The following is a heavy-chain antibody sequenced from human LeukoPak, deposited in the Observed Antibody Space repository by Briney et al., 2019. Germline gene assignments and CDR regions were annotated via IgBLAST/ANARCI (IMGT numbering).Heavy chain of an antibody. Sequence: ASVKVSCKASGYTFTSYYMHWVRQAPGQGLGWMGIINPSGGSTSYAQKFQGRVTMTRDTSTSTVYMGLSSLRSEDTAVYYCARRHFNDYGVAHFDYWGQGTLVTVSS. CDR2: INPSGGST. CDR3: ARRHFNDYGVAHFDY. CDR1: GYTFTSYY. V-gene: IGHV1-46*01. J-gene: IGHJ4*02. D-gene: IGHD4-17*01.